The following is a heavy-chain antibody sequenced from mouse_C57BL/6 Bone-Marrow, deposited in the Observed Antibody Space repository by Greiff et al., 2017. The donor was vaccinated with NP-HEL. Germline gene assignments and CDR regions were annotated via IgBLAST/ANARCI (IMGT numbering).Heavy chain of an antibody. D-gene: IGHD1-1*01. CDR3: ARLGYYGRGDAMDY. CDR2: INSDGGST. Sequence: EVQGVESGGGLVQPGESLKLSCESNEYEFRSHDMSWVRKTPEKRLELVAAINSDGGSTYYPDTMERRFIISRDNTKKTLYLQMSSLRSEDTALYYCARLGYYGRGDAMDYWGQGTSVTVSS. V-gene: IGHV5-2*01. CDR1: EYEFRSHD. J-gene: IGHJ4*01.